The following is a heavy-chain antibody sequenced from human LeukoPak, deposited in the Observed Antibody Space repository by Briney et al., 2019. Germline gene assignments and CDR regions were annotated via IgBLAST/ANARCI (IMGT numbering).Heavy chain of an antibody. CDR2: INRSGST. V-gene: IGHV4-34*01. J-gene: IGHJ4*02. Sequence: SETLSLTCAVYGGSLSYYYWSWIRQSPAKGLEWIGEINRSGSTNYNPSLKSRVSISVDTSKNQFSLKLSSVTAADTAVYYCARGGFYCGDDCYVDYWGQGTLVTVSS. D-gene: IGHD2-21*02. CDR1: GGSLSYYY. CDR3: ARGGFYCGDDCYVDY.